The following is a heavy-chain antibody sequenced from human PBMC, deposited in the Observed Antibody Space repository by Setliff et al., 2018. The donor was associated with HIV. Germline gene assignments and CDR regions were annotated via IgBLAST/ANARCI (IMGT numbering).Heavy chain of an antibody. Sequence: PSETLSLTCTVSGGSISSYYWSWIRQSPGKGLEWIGEINHAGITNYNPSLKSRVTISVDTSKNQFSLKLSSVTAADTAVYYCATYADRESNRFDPWGQGILVTVSS. J-gene: IGHJ5*02. V-gene: IGHV4-34*01. CDR1: GGSISSYY. CDR3: ATYADRESNRFDP. CDR2: INHAGIT. D-gene: IGHD3-10*01.